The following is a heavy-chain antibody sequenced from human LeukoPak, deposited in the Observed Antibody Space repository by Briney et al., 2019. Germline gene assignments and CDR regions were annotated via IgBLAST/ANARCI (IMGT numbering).Heavy chain of an antibody. CDR3: ARVREWGSFDLGADYFDY. V-gene: IGHV4-30-4*08. J-gene: IGHJ4*02. CDR2: IYYSGST. CDR1: GGSFSGYF. D-gene: IGHD1-26*01. Sequence: SETLSLTCAVYGGSFSGYFWSWIRQPPGKGLEWIGYIYYSGSTYYNPSLKSRVTISVDTSKNQFSLKLSSVTAADTAVYYCARVREWGSFDLGADYFDYWGQGTLVTVSS.